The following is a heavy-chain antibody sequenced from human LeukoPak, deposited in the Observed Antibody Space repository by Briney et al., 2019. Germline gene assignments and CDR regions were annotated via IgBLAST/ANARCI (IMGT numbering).Heavy chain of an antibody. CDR3: ASINDYGDLYYFDN. CDR1: GGSISSDNW. Sequence: SETLSLTCAVSGGSISSDNWWIWVRQPPGKGLEWIGEIYHSGSTNYNPSLKSRVTISIDKSKNQFSLTLTSVIAADTAVYYCASINDYGDLYYFDNWGQGTLVTVSS. D-gene: IGHD4-17*01. J-gene: IGHJ4*02. V-gene: IGHV4-4*02. CDR2: IYHSGST.